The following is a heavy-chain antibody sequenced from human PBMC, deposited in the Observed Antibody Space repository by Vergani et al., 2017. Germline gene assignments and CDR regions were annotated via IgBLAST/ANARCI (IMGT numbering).Heavy chain of an antibody. V-gene: IGHV3-21*02. CDR1: GFSFSSYS. D-gene: IGHD2-8*01. CDR2: ISGSSSYV. Sequence: VQLVESGGGLVKPGGSLRLPCAASGFSFSSYSMNWVRQAPGKGREWVASISGSSSYVFCRDSVEGRFTITRDNAKKSVYLQMNSLRAEDTAMYFCARGLWDCTHIRCSPPSYWGQGTQVTVSS. J-gene: IGHJ4*02. CDR3: ARGLWDCTHIRCSPPSY.